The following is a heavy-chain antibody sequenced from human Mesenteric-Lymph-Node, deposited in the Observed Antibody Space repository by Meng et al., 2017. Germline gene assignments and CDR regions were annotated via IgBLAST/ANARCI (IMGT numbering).Heavy chain of an antibody. J-gene: IGHJ4*02. V-gene: IGHV4-34*01. CDR1: CGSLTDYY. CDR2: INHRGKT. Sequence: VPLLQWGAGVLRTSETLSLTCAVYCGSLTDYYWSWIRHTPAEGLEWSGEINHRGKTNYNPSLESRVTISIDTSRDQFSLRLTSVTAADKAVYYCARVELRGDTRDSCGLDHWGQGTLVTVSS. CDR3: ARVELRGDTRDSCGLDH. D-gene: IGHD3-22*01.